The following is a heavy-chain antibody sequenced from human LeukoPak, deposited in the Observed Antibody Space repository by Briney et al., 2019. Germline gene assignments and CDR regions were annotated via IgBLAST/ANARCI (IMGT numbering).Heavy chain of an antibody. J-gene: IGHJ4*02. V-gene: IGHV3-21*01. Sequence: NPGGSLRPSCAASGFTFSSYSMHWVRQAPGKGLEWVSSITGSSSYIYYADSVKGRFTISRDNANNSLYLQMNSLRADDTAVYYCARGYSNYYFDYWGQGTLVTVSS. CDR1: GFTFSSYS. CDR2: ITGSSSYI. CDR3: ARGYSNYYFDY. D-gene: IGHD4-11*01.